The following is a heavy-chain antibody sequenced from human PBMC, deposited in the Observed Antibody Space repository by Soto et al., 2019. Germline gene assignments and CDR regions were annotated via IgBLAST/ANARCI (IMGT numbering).Heavy chain of an antibody. V-gene: IGHV1-24*01. CDR1: GYTLTELS. Sequence: ASVKVSCKVSGYTLTELSMHWVRQAPGKGLEWMGGFDPEDGETIYAQKFQGRVTMTEDTSTDTAYMELSSLRSEDTAVDYCATAKGSDVWGSYRLTYYFDYWGQGTLGTVSS. CDR3: ATAKGSDVWGSYRLTYYFDY. CDR2: FDPEDGET. J-gene: IGHJ4*02. D-gene: IGHD3-16*02.